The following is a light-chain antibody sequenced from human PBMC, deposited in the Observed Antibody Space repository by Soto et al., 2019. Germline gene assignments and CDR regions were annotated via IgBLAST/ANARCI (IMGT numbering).Light chain of an antibody. V-gene: IGKV1-5*03. Sequence: DIQMTQSPSTLSASVGDRVTITCRGSQRISTNLAWYQQKPGKAPNVLIYKASTLKTGVPSRFSGGGSGTESPPTTASLKPINFATNYCQQYNDYPIPFAQGTKLKIK. J-gene: IGKJ2*01. CDR1: QRISTN. CDR2: KAS. CDR3: QQYNDYPIP.